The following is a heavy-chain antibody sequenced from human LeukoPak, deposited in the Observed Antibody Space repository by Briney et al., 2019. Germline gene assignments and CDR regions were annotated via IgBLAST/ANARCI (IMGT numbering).Heavy chain of an antibody. V-gene: IGHV4-34*01. CDR1: GGSFSGYY. CDR3: AVRNNWTPEF. Sequence: SETLSLTCAVYGGSFSGYYWTWIRQSPGMGLEWIGEINHIGSTNYNPSLKSRVTISVDTSKNQFSLKLTSVTAADTAVYYCAVRNNWTPEFWGQGTLVTVSS. CDR2: INHIGST. D-gene: IGHD3/OR15-3a*01. J-gene: IGHJ4*02.